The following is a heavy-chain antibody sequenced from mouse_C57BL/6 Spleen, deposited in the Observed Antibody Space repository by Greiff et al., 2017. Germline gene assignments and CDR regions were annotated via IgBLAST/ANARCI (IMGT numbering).Heavy chain of an antibody. Sequence: EVHLVESGPGLVKPSQSLSLTCSVTGYSITSGYYWNWIRQFPGNKLEWMGYISYDGSNNYNPSLKNRISITRDTSKNQFFLKLNSVTTEDTATYYGARSRDYYGPYYFDYWGQGTTLTVSS. J-gene: IGHJ2*01. CDR1: GYSITSGYY. D-gene: IGHD1-1*01. V-gene: IGHV3-6*01. CDR3: ARSRDYYGPYYFDY. CDR2: ISYDGSN.